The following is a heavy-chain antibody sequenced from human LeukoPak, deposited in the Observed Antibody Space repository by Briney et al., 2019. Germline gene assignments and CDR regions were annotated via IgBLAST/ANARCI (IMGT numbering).Heavy chain of an antibody. Sequence: GGSLRLSCAASGFTFSSYSMNWVRQAPGKGLEWVSYISSSSSTIYYADSVKGRFTISRDNAKNSLYLQMQSLRPEDTAFYYCATNPPGIAVAGNGNFDNWGQGTLVTVSS. CDR1: GFTFSSYS. CDR3: ATNPPGIAVAGNGNFDN. J-gene: IGHJ4*02. V-gene: IGHV3-48*04. CDR2: ISSSSSTI. D-gene: IGHD6-19*01.